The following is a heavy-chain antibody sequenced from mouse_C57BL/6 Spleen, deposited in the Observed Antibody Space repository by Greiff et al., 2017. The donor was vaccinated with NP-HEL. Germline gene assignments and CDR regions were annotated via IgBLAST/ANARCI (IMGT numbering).Heavy chain of an antibody. D-gene: IGHD3-3*01. CDR3: AREGTGFYYAMDY. CDR1: GYTFTSYW. J-gene: IGHJ4*01. V-gene: IGHV1-59*01. Sequence: VQLQQPGAELVRPGTSVKLSCKASGYTFTSYWMHWVKQRPGQGLEWIGVIDPSDSYTTYNQKFKGKATLTVDPSSSTAYMQLSSLTSEDSAVYDCAREGTGFYYAMDYWGQGTSGTVAS. CDR2: IDPSDSYT.